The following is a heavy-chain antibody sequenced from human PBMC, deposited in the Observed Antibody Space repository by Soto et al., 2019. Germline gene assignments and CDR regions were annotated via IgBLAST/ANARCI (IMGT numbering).Heavy chain of an antibody. CDR3: ARAVYDSSGLYYFDY. CDR2: IIPIFGTA. V-gene: IGHV1-69*13. Sequence: GASVKVSCKASGYTFTSYYMHWVRQAPGQGLEWMGGIIPIFGTANYAQKFQGRVTITADESTSTAYMELSSLRSEDTAVYYCARAVYDSSGLYYFDYWGQGTLVTVSS. D-gene: IGHD3-22*01. CDR1: GYTFTSYY. J-gene: IGHJ4*02.